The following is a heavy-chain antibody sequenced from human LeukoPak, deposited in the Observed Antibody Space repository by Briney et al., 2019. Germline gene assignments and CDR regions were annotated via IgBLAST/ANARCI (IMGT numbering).Heavy chain of an antibody. CDR1: GFTFSSYG. D-gene: IGHD6-13*01. V-gene: IGHV3-33*01. CDR3: ARDRIAAAVGYGMDV. Sequence: GGSLRLTRAASGFTFSSYGMHWVRQAPGKGLEWVAVIWYDGSNKYYVDSVKGRFTISRDNSENTLYLQMNSLRVEDTAVYYCARDRIAAAVGYGMDVWGQGTTVTVSS. CDR2: IWYDGSNK. J-gene: IGHJ6*02.